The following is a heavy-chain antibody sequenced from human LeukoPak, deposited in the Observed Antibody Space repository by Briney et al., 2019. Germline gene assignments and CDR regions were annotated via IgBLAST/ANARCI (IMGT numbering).Heavy chain of an antibody. Sequence: PGRSLRLSCAASGFTFSSYWMSWVRQAPGKGLEWVANIKQDGSEKYYVDSVKGRFTISRDNAKNSLYLQMNSLRAEDTAVYYCARDNTAMAYIYYYCYFGMDVWGQGTTVTVSS. CDR2: IKQDGSEK. CDR1: GFTFSSYW. V-gene: IGHV3-7*03. J-gene: IGHJ6*01. CDR3: ARDNTAMAYIYYYCYFGMDV. D-gene: IGHD5-18*01.